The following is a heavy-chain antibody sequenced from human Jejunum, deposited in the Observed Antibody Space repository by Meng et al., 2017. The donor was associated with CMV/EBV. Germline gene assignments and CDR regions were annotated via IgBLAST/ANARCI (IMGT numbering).Heavy chain of an antibody. J-gene: IGHJ4*02. CDR2: IKPNSGGT. V-gene: IGHV1-2*02. Sequence: CTAAGDRFTENSMPRWGLATGQGREWRGWIKPNSGGTEYAQKFHGRVSMTRDTSFATANMERSSLGSDETAVYYCARGGMWNDYIFDHWGQGTLVTVSS. CDR3: ARGGMWNDYIFDH. D-gene: IGHD3-16*01. CDR1: GDRFTENS.